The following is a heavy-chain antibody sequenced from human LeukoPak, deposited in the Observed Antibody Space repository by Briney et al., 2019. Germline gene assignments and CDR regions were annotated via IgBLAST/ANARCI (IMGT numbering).Heavy chain of an antibody. CDR3: ARGMLGYCSGGSCYRGAFDI. D-gene: IGHD2-15*01. V-gene: IGHV4-30-2*01. Sequence: SETLSLTCAVSGGSISSGGYSWSWIRQPPGKGLEWIGYIYHSGSTYYNPSLKSRVTISVDTSKNQFSLKLGSVTAADTAVYYCARGMLGYCSGGSCYRGAFDIWGQGTMVTVSS. CDR1: GGSISSGGYS. J-gene: IGHJ3*02. CDR2: IYHSGST.